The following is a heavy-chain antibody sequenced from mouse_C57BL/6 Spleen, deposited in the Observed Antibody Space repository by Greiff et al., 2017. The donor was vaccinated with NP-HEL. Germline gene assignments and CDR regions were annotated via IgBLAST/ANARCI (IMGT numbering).Heavy chain of an antibody. Sequence: VQLQQPGAELVKPGASVKMSCKASGYTFTSYWITWVKQRPGQGLEWIGDIYPGSGSTNYNEKFKSKATLTVDTSSSTAYMQLSSLTSEDSAVYYCARNAYYSRAFDYWGQGTTLTVSS. CDR2: IYPGSGST. CDR1: GYTFTSYW. V-gene: IGHV1-55*01. D-gene: IGHD2-5*01. J-gene: IGHJ2*01. CDR3: ARNAYYSRAFDY.